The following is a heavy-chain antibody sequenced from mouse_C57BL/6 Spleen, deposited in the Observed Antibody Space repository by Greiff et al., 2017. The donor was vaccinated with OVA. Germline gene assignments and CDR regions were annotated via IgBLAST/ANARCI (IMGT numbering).Heavy chain of an antibody. D-gene: IGHD2-12*01. CDR1: GYTFTSYW. CDR3: ARSERLHAMDY. J-gene: IGHJ4*01. CDR2: IHPNSGST. Sequence: QVQLQQPGAELVKPGASVKLSCKASGYTFTSYWMHWVKQRPGQGLEWIGMIHPNSGSTNDNEKFKSKATLTVDKSSSTAYMQLSSLTSEDSAVYYCARSERLHAMDYWGQGTSVTVSS. V-gene: IGHV1-64*01.